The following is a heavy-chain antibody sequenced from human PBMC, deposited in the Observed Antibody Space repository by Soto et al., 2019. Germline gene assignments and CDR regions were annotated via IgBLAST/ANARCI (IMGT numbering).Heavy chain of an antibody. CDR2: INLRGGTT. J-gene: IGHJ4*02. CDR1: GYTFIRYY. D-gene: IGHD4-17*01. V-gene: IGHV1-46*01. Sequence: QVQLVQSGAEVRKPGASVRLSCETSGYTFIRYYIHWVRQAPGQGLEWMGIINLRGGTTNYAQKFRGRVTMTRDTATSTAYRELSSLRSEDTAIYYCARGPDYSDVPLWDYWGQGTLVTVSS. CDR3: ARGPDYSDVPLWDY.